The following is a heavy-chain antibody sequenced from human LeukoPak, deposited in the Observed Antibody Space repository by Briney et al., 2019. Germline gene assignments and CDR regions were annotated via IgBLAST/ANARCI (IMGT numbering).Heavy chain of an antibody. Sequence: PGRSLRLSCAASGFTFDDYAMHWVRQAPGKGLEWVSGISWNSGSIGYADSVKGRFTISRDNAKNSLYLQMNSLRAEDTAVYYCARANSRDTFDYWGQGTLVTVSS. CDR1: GFTFDDYA. J-gene: IGHJ4*02. CDR3: ARANSRDTFDY. CDR2: ISWNSGSI. D-gene: IGHD5-18*01. V-gene: IGHV3-9*01.